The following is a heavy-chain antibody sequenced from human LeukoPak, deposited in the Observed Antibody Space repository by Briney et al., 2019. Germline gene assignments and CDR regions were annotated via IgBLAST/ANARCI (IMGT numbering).Heavy chain of an antibody. V-gene: IGHV3-30-3*01. D-gene: IGHD6-13*01. J-gene: IGHJ4*02. Sequence: GGSLRLSCAASGFTLSSYAMHWVRQAPGKGLEWVAVISYDGSNKYYADSVKGRFTISRDNSKNTLYLQMNSLRAEDTAVYYCARVEDSSSWYYFDYWGQGTLVTVSS. CDR2: ISYDGSNK. CDR3: ARVEDSSSWYYFDY. CDR1: GFTLSSYA.